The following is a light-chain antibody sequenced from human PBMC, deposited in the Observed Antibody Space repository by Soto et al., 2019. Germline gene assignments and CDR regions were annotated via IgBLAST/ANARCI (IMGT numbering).Light chain of an antibody. CDR3: SSYTSSSTHG. CDR1: SSDIGAFTF. CDR2: DVN. J-gene: IGLJ2*01. V-gene: IGLV2-14*03. Sequence: QSALTQPASVSGSPGQSITISCTGTSSDIGAFTFVSWYQPHPGKVPKLMIFDVNRRPSGVSDRFSGSKSGNTASLTIAGLQAEDEGDYYCSSYTSSSTHGFGRGTKLTVL.